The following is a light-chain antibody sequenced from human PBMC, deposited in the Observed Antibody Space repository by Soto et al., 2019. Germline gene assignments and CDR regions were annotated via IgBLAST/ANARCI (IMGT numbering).Light chain of an antibody. V-gene: IGLV1-44*01. J-gene: IGLJ2*01. Sequence: QSVLTQTPSASWTPGQRVSISCSGSNSNIGSNTVNWYQQLPGTAPKLLIYSNSQRPSGVPDRFSGSKSGTSASLAISGLQSEDEADYYCAAWDDSLNAVVFGGGTKLTVL. CDR3: AAWDDSLNAVV. CDR2: SNS. CDR1: NSNIGSNT.